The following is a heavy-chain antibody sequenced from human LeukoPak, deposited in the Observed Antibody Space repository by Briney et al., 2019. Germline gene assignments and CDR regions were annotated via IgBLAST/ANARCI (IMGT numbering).Heavy chain of an antibody. J-gene: IGHJ4*02. CDR3: ATDVGAD. Sequence: GGSLKFSCAASGLTFSSSWMTWVRQTPGKGLEWVANIKEDGSEKYYVDSVKGRFTISRDNAKNSLYLQMNSLRAEDTALYYCATDVGADWGQGTLVTVSS. CDR1: GLTFSSSW. V-gene: IGHV3-7*01. CDR2: IKEDGSEK.